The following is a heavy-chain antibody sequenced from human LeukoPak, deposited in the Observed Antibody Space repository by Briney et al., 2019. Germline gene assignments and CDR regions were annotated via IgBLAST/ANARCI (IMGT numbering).Heavy chain of an antibody. D-gene: IGHD2-2*01. Sequence: GGSLRRSCTASGFAFDEHGMSWVRKVPGKGLEWVSGINWSGGSTGYADPLRGRFTISRDNAKNSLYLQMDSLRAEDTALYYCARAPITSPFYFDYWGQGTLVTVSS. CDR1: GFAFDEHG. CDR2: INWSGGST. V-gene: IGHV3-20*04. J-gene: IGHJ4*02. CDR3: ARAPITSPFYFDY.